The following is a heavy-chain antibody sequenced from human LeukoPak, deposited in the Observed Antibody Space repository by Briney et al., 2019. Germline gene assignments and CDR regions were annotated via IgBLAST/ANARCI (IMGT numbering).Heavy chain of an antibody. V-gene: IGHV3-23*01. Sequence: GVSLRLSCAASGFTFSSYAMSWVRQAPGKGLEWVSAISGSGGSTYYADSVKGRFTISRDNSKNTLYLQMNSLRAEDTAVYYCAKDQIYDSSGYYLWGQGTLVTVSS. D-gene: IGHD3-22*01. CDR3: AKDQIYDSSGYYL. CDR2: ISGSGGST. J-gene: IGHJ5*02. CDR1: GFTFSSYA.